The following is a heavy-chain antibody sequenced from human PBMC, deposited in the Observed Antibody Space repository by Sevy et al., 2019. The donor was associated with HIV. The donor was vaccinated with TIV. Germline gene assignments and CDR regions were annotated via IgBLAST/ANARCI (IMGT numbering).Heavy chain of an antibody. Sequence: GGSLRLSCSASGFTFRSFSMHWVRQAPGKGLEWVAAIWYDGRTKQYADSVKGRFTISRDNSKNMLSPEMNSLRAEDTGLYFCARDSARVIVPTAGFDSWGQGTVVTVSS. D-gene: IGHD1-1*01. V-gene: IGHV3-33*01. J-gene: IGHJ5*01. CDR3: ARDSARVIVPTAGFDS. CDR2: IWYDGRTK. CDR1: GFTFRSFS.